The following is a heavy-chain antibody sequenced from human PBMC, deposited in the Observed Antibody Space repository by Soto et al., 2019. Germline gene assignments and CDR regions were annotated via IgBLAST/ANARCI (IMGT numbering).Heavy chain of an antibody. Sequence: GGSLRLSCAASGFTFSSYAMSWVRQAPGKGLEWVSAISGSGGSTYYADSVKGRFTISRDNSKNTLYLQMNSLRAEDTAVYYCAKDTYYDSSGYPSYYYGMDVWGQGTTVTVSS. D-gene: IGHD3-22*01. CDR2: ISGSGGST. CDR1: GFTFSSYA. CDR3: AKDTYYDSSGYPSYYYGMDV. J-gene: IGHJ6*02. V-gene: IGHV3-23*01.